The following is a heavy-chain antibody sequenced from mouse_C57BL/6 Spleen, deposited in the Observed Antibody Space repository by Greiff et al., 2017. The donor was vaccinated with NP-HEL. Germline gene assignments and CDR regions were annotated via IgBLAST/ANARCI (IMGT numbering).Heavy chain of an antibody. V-gene: IGHV1-18*01. CDR2: INPNNGGT. CDR1: GYTFTDYN. J-gene: IGHJ3*01. CDR3: ARKDGYYRFAY. D-gene: IGHD2-3*01. Sequence: VQLQQSGPELVKPGASVKIPCKASGYTFTDYNMDWVKQSHGKSLEWIGDINPNNGGTIYNQKFKGKATLTVDKSSSTAYMELRSLTSEDTAVYYCARKDGYYRFAYWGQGTLVTVSA.